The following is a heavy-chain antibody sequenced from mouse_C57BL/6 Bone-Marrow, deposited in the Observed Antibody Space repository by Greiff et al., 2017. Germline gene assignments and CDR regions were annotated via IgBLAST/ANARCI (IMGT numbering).Heavy chain of an antibody. CDR2: ISSGGSYT. Sequence: EVKLVESGGDLVKPGGSLKLSCAASGFTFSSYGMSWVRQTPDKRLEWVATISSGGSYTYYPDSAKGRFTISRDNAKNTLYLQMSSLKSEDTAMYYCASDYDPWFAYWGQGTLVTVSA. D-gene: IGHD2-4*01. V-gene: IGHV5-6*01. CDR1: GFTFSSYG. J-gene: IGHJ3*01. CDR3: ASDYDPWFAY.